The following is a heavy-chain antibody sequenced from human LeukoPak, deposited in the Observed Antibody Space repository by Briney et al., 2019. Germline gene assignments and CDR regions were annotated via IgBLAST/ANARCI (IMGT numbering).Heavy chain of an antibody. V-gene: IGHV3-30*02. J-gene: IGHJ6*03. CDR1: GFTFSSYG. Sequence: GGSLRLSCAASGFTFSSYGMHWVRQAPGKGLEWVAFTRYDGSNKYYADSVKGRFTISRDNSKNTLYLQMNSLRAEDTAVYYCAKDGFADSSSWSTGDYYYYMDVWGKGTTVTVSS. CDR2: TRYDGSNK. D-gene: IGHD6-13*01. CDR3: AKDGFADSSSWSTGDYYYYMDV.